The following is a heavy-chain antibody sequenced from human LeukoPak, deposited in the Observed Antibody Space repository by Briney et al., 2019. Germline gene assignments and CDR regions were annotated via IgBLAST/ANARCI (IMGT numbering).Heavy chain of an antibody. CDR1: GYSFTSYW. Sequence: GESLKISCKGSGYSFTSYWIGWVRQMPGKGLEWMGIIYPGDSDTRYSPSFQGQVTISADKSISTAYLQWGSLKASDTAMYYCARLIYYDFWSGYSQNYYYYMDVWGKGTTVTVSS. CDR2: IYPGDSDT. V-gene: IGHV5-51*01. CDR3: ARLIYYDFWSGYSQNYYYYMDV. J-gene: IGHJ6*03. D-gene: IGHD3-3*01.